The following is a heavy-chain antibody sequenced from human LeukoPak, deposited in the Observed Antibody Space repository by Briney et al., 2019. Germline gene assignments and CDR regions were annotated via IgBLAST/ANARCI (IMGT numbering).Heavy chain of an antibody. V-gene: IGHV4-59*01. CDR2: IYYSGST. J-gene: IGHJ4*02. Sequence: PSETLSLTCTVSGGSISSYYWSRIRQPPGKGLEWIGYIYYSGSTNCNPSLKSRVTISIDTSKNQFSLKLRSVTAADTAVYYCAREVPIVRGLRWDYWGQGTLVTVSS. D-gene: IGHD3-10*01. CDR1: GGSISSYY. CDR3: AREVPIVRGLRWDY.